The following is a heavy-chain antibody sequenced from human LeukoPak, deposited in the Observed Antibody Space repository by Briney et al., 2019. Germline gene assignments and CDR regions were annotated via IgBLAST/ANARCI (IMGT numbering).Heavy chain of an antibody. CDR1: GGSISSGGYY. D-gene: IGHD2-15*01. CDR2: SYASGNT. J-gene: IGHJ4*02. CDR3: ARERYGRVVATRYFDY. Sequence: SETLSLTCTVSGGSISSGGYYWSWIRQPAGKGLEWIGRSYASGNTNYNPSLTSRVIMSIDTSKNQFSLKLSSVTAADTAVYYCARERYGRVVATRYFDYWGQGTLVTVSS. V-gene: IGHV4-61*02.